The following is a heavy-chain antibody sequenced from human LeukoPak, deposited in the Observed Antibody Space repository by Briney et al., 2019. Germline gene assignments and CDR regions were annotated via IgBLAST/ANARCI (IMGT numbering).Heavy chain of an antibody. CDR3: ARPGFSVRAEYFQH. J-gene: IGHJ1*01. CDR2: IYYSGST. CDR1: GGSISSGGYS. Sequence: SETLSLTCAVSGGSISSGGYSWSWIRQPPGKGLEWIGYIYYSGSTYYNPSLKSRVTISVDTSKNQFSLKLSSVTAADTAVYYCARPGFSVRAEYFQHWGQGTLVTVSS. D-gene: IGHD2/OR15-2a*01. V-gene: IGHV4-30-4*07.